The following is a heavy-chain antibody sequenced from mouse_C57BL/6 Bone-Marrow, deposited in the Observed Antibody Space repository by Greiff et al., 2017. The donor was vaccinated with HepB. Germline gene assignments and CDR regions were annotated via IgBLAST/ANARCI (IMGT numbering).Heavy chain of an antibody. CDR2: IYPRSGNT. D-gene: IGHD3-1*01. J-gene: IGHJ2*01. CDR1: GYTFTSYG. CDR3: ARSGGY. Sequence: VQLQQSGAELARPGASVKLSCKASGYTFTSYGISWVKQRTGQGLEWIGEIYPRSGNTYYNKKFKGKATLTADKSSSTAYMELRSLTSEDSAVYIYARSGGYWGQGTTLTVSS. V-gene: IGHV1-81*01.